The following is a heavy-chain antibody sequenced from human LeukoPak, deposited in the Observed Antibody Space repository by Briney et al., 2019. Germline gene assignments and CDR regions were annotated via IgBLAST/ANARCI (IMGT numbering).Heavy chain of an antibody. CDR2: ISSNGGST. V-gene: IGHV3-64*01. J-gene: IGHJ3*02. Sequence: GGSLRLSCAASGFTFSSYAMHWVRQAPGKGLEYVSAISSNGGSTYYANSVKGRFTISRDNSKNTLYLQMGSLRAEDMAVYYCAREWATGAFDIWGQGTMVTVSS. CDR1: GFTFSSYA. CDR3: AREWATGAFDI.